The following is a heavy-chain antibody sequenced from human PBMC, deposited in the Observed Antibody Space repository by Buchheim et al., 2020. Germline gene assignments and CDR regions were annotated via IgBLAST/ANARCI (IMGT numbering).Heavy chain of an antibody. CDR2: ISGSGGST. J-gene: IGHJ6*02. CDR3: AKDKALGTNGPVLGLMDV. V-gene: IGHV3-23*01. CDR1: GFTFSSYA. D-gene: IGHD2-8*01. Sequence: EVQLLESGGGLVQPGGSLRLSCAASGFTFSSYAMSWVRQAPGKGLEWVSAISGSGGSTYYADSVKGRFTISRDNSKNTLYLQMNSLRAEDTAVYYCAKDKALGTNGPVLGLMDVWGQGTT.